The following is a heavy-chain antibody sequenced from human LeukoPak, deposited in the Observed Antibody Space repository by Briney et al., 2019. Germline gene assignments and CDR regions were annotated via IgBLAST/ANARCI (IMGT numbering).Heavy chain of an antibody. CDR3: ARDFYQLPPDY. Sequence: GASVKVSCKASGGTFSSYAISWVRQVPGQGLEWMGRIIPILGIANYAQKFQGRVTITADKSTSTAYMELSSLRSDDTAVYYCARDFYQLPPDYWGQGTLVTVSS. CDR2: IIPILGIA. J-gene: IGHJ4*02. V-gene: IGHV1-69*04. D-gene: IGHD2-2*01. CDR1: GGTFSSYA.